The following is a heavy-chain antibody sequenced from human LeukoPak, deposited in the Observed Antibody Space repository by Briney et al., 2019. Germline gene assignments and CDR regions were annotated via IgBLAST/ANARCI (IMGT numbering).Heavy chain of an antibody. Sequence: ASVKVSCKASGYTFTGHYVHWLRQAPGQGPEWMCWISTATGGTNCARKFQGRATVTRDTSITTAYMELSRLTSADTAVYYCAREGEWNYLGDYWGQGTLVTVSS. CDR2: ISTATGGT. CDR1: GYTFTGHY. V-gene: IGHV1-2*02. D-gene: IGHD3-16*02. CDR3: AREGEWNYLGDY. J-gene: IGHJ4*02.